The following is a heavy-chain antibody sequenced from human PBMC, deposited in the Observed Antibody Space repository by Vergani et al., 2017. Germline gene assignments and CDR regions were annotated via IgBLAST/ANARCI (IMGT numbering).Heavy chain of an antibody. CDR1: GFTFSSYA. J-gene: IGHJ3*02. CDR2: ISYDGSNK. V-gene: IGHV3-30*01. CDR3: ARGYSSGWYENAFDI. D-gene: IGHD6-19*01. Sequence: QVQLVESGGGVVQPGRSLRLSCAASGFTFSSYAMHWVRQAPGKGLEWVAVISYDGSNKYYADSVKGRFTISRDNSKNTLYLQMNSLRAEDTAVYYCARGYSSGWYENAFDIWGQGTMVTVSS.